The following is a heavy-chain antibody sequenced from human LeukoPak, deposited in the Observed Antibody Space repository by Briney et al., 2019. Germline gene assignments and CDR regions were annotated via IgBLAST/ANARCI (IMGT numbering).Heavy chain of an antibody. Sequence: SETLSFTCAVYGGSFSGYYWSWIRQPPGKGLEWIGEINHSGSTNYNPSLKSRVTISVDTSKNQFSLKLSSVTAADTAVYYCARDGARGVIKGFDPWGQGTLVTVSS. CDR1: GGSFSGYY. D-gene: IGHD3-10*01. CDR2: INHSGST. J-gene: IGHJ5*02. CDR3: ARDGARGVIKGFDP. V-gene: IGHV4-34*01.